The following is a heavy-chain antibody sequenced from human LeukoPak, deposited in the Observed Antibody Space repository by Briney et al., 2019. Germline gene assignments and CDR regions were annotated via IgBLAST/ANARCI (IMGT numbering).Heavy chain of an antibody. J-gene: IGHJ5*02. CDR1: GFDLNTYE. CDR2: ITISGHTK. V-gene: IGHV3-48*03. Sequence: GGSLRLSCAASGFDLNTYEMNWVRQAPGKGLEWIADITISGHTKNYADSVKGRFTISRDNAGTSLYLQMNSLRVEDTGVYYCARGDPHADLWGQGTLVTVSS. CDR3: ARGDPHADL.